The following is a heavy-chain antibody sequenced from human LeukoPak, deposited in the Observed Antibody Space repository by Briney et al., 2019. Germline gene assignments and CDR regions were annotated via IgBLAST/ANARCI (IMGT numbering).Heavy chain of an antibody. CDR3: ATAPILRGEGGEHYKYGMDV. D-gene: IGHD2-2*02. CDR2: IYHNGTP. Sequence: SETLSLTCAVSVGSIYSGNWWSWVRQSPGKGLEWIGEIYHNGTPNYNPSLKSRVTISADTFKNHFSLKMTSVTAADTAVYYCATAPILRGEGGEHYKYGMDVWGQGTTVIVSS. CDR1: VGSIYSGNW. V-gene: IGHV4-4*02. J-gene: IGHJ6*02.